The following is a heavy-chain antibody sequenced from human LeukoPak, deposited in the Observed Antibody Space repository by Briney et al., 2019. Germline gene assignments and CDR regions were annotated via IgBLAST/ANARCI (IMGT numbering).Heavy chain of an antibody. J-gene: IGHJ6*03. CDR3: ARWTMVRGDDFYYMDV. D-gene: IGHD3-10*01. CDR2: IFWNDFK. CDR1: GFSLSTSGVG. Sequence: SGPTLVNPTQTLTLTCTFSGFSLSTSGVGVGWIRQPPGKALEWLALIFWNDFKRYSPSLKSRLTITKDTSKNQVVLTLTNMDPVDTATYSCARWTMVRGDDFYYMDVWGKGTTVTISS. V-gene: IGHV2-5*01.